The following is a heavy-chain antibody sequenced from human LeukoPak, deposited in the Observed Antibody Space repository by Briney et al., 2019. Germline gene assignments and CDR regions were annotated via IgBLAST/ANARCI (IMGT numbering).Heavy chain of an antibody. CDR1: GYTFTDYY. D-gene: IGHD2-2*01. Sequence: ASLKVSCKASGYTFTDYYMHWVRQAPGQGLEGMGWINVNRGGTNYAQRFQGRVTMTRDTSITTAYMELSRLKSDDTAVYYCARRYCSSTSCYYFDYWGQGTLVTVSS. CDR2: INVNRGGT. CDR3: ARRYCSSTSCYYFDY. V-gene: IGHV1-2*02. J-gene: IGHJ4*02.